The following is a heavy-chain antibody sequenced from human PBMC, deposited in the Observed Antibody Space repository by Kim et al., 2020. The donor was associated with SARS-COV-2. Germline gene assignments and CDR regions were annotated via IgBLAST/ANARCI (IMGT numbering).Heavy chain of an antibody. CDR2: INHSGST. Sequence: SETLSLTCAVYGGSFSGYYWSWIRQPPGKGLEWIGEINHSGSTNYNPSLKSRVTISVDTSKNQFSLKLSSVTAADTAVYYCARGPGYSSSWYGARNWFDPWGQGARVTVSS. CDR1: GGSFSGYY. D-gene: IGHD6-13*01. V-gene: IGHV4-34*01. CDR3: ARGPGYSSSWYGARNWFDP. J-gene: IGHJ5*02.